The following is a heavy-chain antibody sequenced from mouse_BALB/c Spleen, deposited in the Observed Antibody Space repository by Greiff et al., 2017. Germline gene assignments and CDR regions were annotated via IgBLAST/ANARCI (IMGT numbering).Heavy chain of an antibody. Sequence: QVQLQQSGAELAKPGASVKLSCKASGYTFTSYWMHWVKQRPGQGLEWIGYINPSTGYTEYNQKFKDKATLTADKSSSTAYMQLSSLTSEDSAVYYCARAYYRYDEGYYLDYWGQGTTLTVSS. D-gene: IGHD2-14*01. J-gene: IGHJ2*01. CDR2: INPSTGYT. CDR3: ARAYYRYDEGYYLDY. CDR1: GYTFTSYW. V-gene: IGHV1-7*01.